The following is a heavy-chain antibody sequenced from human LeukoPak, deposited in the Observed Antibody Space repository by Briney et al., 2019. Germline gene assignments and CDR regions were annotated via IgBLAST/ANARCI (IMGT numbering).Heavy chain of an antibody. CDR1: GFTVSNNY. CDR2: ICSGGST. D-gene: IGHD4-17*01. CDR3: ARAPSYGEAFDI. J-gene: IGHJ3*02. Sequence: PGGSLGLSCAASGFTVSNNYMSWVRQAPGKGLEWVSVICSGGSTYYADSVKGRFTISRDNSKNTLYLQMNSLRAEDTAMYYCARAPSYGEAFDIWGQGTMVTVSS. V-gene: IGHV3-53*01.